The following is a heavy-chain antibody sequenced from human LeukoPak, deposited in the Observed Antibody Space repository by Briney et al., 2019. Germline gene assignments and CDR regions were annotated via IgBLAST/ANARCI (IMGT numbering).Heavy chain of an antibody. V-gene: IGHV4-59*01. CDR1: GGSISSYY. Sequence: PSETLSLTCTVSGGSISSYYWSWIRQPPGKGLEWIGYIYYSGSTNYNPSLKSRVTISVDTSKNQFSLKLSSVTAADTAVYYCARDIQIPQRRIAAPEGWFDPWGQGALVTVSS. J-gene: IGHJ5*02. CDR2: IYYSGST. CDR3: ARDIQIPQRRIAAPEGWFDP. D-gene: IGHD6-13*01.